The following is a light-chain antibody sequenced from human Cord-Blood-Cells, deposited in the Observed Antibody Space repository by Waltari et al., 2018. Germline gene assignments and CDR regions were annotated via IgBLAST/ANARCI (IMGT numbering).Light chain of an antibody. CDR3: CSYAGSSTFDWV. CDR2: EGS. Sequence: QSALTQPASVSGSPGQSITISCTGTSSDVGSYNLVSWYQQHPDKAPKLMIYEGSKRPSGVSNRCSGSNSGNMSSLTISGLQAEDEADYYCCSYAGSSTFDWVFGGGTKLTVL. V-gene: IGLV2-23*03. J-gene: IGLJ3*02. CDR1: SSDVGSYNL.